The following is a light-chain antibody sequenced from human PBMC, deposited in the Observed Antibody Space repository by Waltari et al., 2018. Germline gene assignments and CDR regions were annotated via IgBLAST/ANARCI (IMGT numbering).Light chain of an antibody. J-gene: IGKJ4*01. Sequence: EIVLTQSPGTLSLSRGERATLSCRASQTDRTTYLALYQQKPCQAPTLLIFGASSRATGIPDRFSCSGSGTDFSLTISSLEPEDFAVYFCQQYDISPLTFGGGTKVEIK. CDR2: GAS. V-gene: IGKV3-20*01. CDR1: QTDRTTY. CDR3: QQYDISPLT.